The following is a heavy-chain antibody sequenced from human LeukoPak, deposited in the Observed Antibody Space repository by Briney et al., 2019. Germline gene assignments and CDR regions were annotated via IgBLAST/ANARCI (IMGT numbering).Heavy chain of an antibody. Sequence: SETLPLTCTVSGGSISYYYWSWIRQSPGKGLEWIGYIYYSGTTNYNPSLKSRVTISVDTSKNQFSLQLRPVTAADTAVYYCAREDPQTTVPEGMDVWGQGTTVTVSS. CDR3: AREDPQTTVPEGMDV. D-gene: IGHD4-17*01. CDR1: GGSISYYY. V-gene: IGHV4-59*01. CDR2: IYYSGTT. J-gene: IGHJ6*02.